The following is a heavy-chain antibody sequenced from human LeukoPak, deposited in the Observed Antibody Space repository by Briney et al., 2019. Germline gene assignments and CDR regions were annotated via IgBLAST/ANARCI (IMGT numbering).Heavy chain of an antibody. D-gene: IGHD2-15*01. Sequence: ASVKVSCKASGYTFTSYDMNWVRQAPGQGLEWMGWMNPNSGNTGYAQKFQGRVTMTRNTSISTAYIELSSLRSEDTAVSYCARSGYCSGGSCYNRGIWFYLWGQGTLVTVSS. CDR1: GYTFTSYD. V-gene: IGHV1-8*01. CDR2: MNPNSGNT. J-gene: IGHJ5*02. CDR3: ARSGYCSGGSCYNRGIWFYL.